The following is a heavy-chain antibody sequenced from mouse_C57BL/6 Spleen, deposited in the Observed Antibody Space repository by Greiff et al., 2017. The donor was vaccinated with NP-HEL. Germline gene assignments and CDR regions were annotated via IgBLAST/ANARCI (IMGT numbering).Heavy chain of an antibody. CDR3: ARRDYYSNYFDY. CDR1: GYTFTDYE. J-gene: IGHJ2*01. D-gene: IGHD2-5*01. Sequence: QVQLQQSGAELVRPGASVTLSCKASGYTFTDYEMHWVKQTPVHGLEWIGAIDPESGGTAYNQKFKGKAILTAAKSSSTAYMELSSLTYEDSAVLYCARRDYYSNYFDYWGQGTTLTVSS. CDR2: IDPESGGT. V-gene: IGHV1-15*01.